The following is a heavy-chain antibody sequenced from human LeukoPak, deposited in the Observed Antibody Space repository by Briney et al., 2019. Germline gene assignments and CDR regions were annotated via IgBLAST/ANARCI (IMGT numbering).Heavy chain of an antibody. J-gene: IGHJ4*02. CDR2: ISDSGVST. CDR1: GFTFSNFA. V-gene: IGHV3-23*01. Sequence: QPGGSLRLSCAASGFTFSNFAMGWVRQAPGKGLEWVSSISDSGVSTNYADSVKGRFTISRDNSKNMLFLHMNSLRAEDTAVYYCASRYCGGGSCYRFDYWGQGILVTVSS. D-gene: IGHD2-15*01. CDR3: ASRYCGGGSCYRFDY.